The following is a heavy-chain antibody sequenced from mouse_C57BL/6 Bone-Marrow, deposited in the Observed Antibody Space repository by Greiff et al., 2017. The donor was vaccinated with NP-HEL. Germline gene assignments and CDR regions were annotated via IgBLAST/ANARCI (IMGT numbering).Heavy chain of an antibody. CDR3: TTRPAMDY. CDR2: IDPENGDT. CDR1: GFNIKDDY. Sequence: DVQLQESGAELVRPGASVKLSCTASGFNIKDDYMHWVKQRPEQGLEWIGWIDPENGDTEYASKFQGKATITADTSSNTAYLQLSSLTSEDTAVYYCTTRPAMDYWGQGTSVTVSS. J-gene: IGHJ4*01. V-gene: IGHV14-4*01.